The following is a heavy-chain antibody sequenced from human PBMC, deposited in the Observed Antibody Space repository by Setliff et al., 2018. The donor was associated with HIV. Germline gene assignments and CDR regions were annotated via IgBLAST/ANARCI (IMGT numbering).Heavy chain of an antibody. CDR2: IIPNSGAT. J-gene: IGHJ3*02. V-gene: IGHV1-2*06. CDR3: ATKVYCTNGVCLDAFDI. CDR1: GYTFTAYY. Sequence: ASVKVSCKASGYTFTAYYIHWVRQAPGQGLEWMGRIIPNSGATNYAQKFQGRVTMTRDTSIGTAYMELSRLRSDDTAIYYCATKVYCTNGVCLDAFDIWGQGTMVTVSS. D-gene: IGHD2-8*01.